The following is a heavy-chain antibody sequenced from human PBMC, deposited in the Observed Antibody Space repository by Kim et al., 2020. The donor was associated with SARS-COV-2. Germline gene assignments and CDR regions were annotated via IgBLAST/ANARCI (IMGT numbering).Heavy chain of an antibody. CDR3: TTDHPGWGESGSSHFHLARDWSDP. CDR1: GFRFINAW. V-gene: IGHV3-15*01. D-gene: IGHD2-15*01. CDR2: SKSKADGETT. J-gene: IGHJ5*02. Sequence: GGSLRLSWAASGFRFINAWMSWGRQAPGKGLEGAGRSKSKADGETTDYAARVQGRVTISRDDATNTLYLQMNSLKNEDTAVYFCTTDHPGWGESGSSHFHLARDWSDPWGHVTLGTVSS.